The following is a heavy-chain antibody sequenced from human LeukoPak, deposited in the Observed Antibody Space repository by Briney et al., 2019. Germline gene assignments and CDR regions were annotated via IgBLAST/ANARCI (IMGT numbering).Heavy chain of an antibody. CDR1: GGSISSRNYF. CDR3: AGVVVVPAGAGLQQNWFDP. J-gene: IGHJ5*02. D-gene: IGHD2-2*01. CDR2: MYYSGIV. V-gene: IGHV4-39*01. Sequence: PSETLSLTCTVSGGSISSRNYFWGWIRQPPGKSLEWIGSMYYSGIVYYNPSLQSRVTIDLDTSKNQVSLELRSVTAADTAVYYCAGVVVVPAGAGLQQNWFDPWGQGTLVTVSS.